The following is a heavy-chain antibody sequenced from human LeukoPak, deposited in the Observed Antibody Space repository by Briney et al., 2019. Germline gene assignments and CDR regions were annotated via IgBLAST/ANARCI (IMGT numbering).Heavy chain of an antibody. D-gene: IGHD1-14*01. CDR1: GYSFTTYW. J-gene: IGHJ4*02. CDR3: ARRDTTWLLDY. V-gene: IGHV5-51*01. Sequence: GESLKISCKGSGYSFTTYWTGWVRQLPGKGLEWMGIIYPGDSDTRYSPSFQGQVTISADKSITTAYLQWSSLKASDTAMYYCARRDTTWLLDYWGQGTLVTVSS. CDR2: IYPGDSDT.